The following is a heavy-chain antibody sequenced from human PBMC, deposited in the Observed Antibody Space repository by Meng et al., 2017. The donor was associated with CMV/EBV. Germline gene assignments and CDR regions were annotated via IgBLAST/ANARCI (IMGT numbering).Heavy chain of an antibody. CDR1: VFTFSSYG. J-gene: IGHJ4*02. V-gene: IGHV3-23*01. D-gene: IGHD5-18*01. CDR2: ISGSGGGT. CDR3: AKEVRIGAMVDY. Sequence: GESLKISCAASVFTFSSYGMSWVRQAPGKGLEWVSAISGSGGGTLYADSVKGRFTLSRDNSKNMLYLQMNSLRAEDTAVYYCAKEVRIGAMVDYWGQGTLVTVSS.